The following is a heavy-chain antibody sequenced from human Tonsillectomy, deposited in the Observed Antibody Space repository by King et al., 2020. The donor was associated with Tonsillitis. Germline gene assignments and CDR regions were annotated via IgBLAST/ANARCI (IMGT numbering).Heavy chain of an antibody. Sequence: QVQLVESGAEVKKPGASVRVSCKASGYTFTGYYMHWVRQAPGQGLEWMGWSNPNSGGTNSAQKFQGRVTMTRETSISTAYMGLSRLRSDDTAVYYCAGEYKEDAFDIWGQETMVTVSS. V-gene: IGHV1-2*02. D-gene: IGHD1-14*01. J-gene: IGHJ3*02. CDR3: AGEYKEDAFDI. CDR2: SNPNSGGT. CDR1: GYTFTGYY.